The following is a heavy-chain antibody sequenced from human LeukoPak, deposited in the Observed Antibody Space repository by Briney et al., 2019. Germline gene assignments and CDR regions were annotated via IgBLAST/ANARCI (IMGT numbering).Heavy chain of an antibody. CDR2: ISYTGTT. CDR1: RGSISSGDYY. CDR3: ARLGTAPFDY. J-gene: IGHJ4*02. V-gene: IGHV4-30-4*01. D-gene: IGHD2-21*02. Sequence: SETLSLTCTVSRGSISSGDYYWSWIRQPPGKGLEWIGYISYTGTTYYNPSLKSRISISEDTSKNPLSLKLNSVTAADTAVYYCARLGTAPFDYWGQGTLVTVSS.